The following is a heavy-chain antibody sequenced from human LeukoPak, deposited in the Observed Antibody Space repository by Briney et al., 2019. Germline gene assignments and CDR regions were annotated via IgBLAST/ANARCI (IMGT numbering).Heavy chain of an antibody. Sequence: PGGSLRLSCAASGFTVSSNYMSWVRQAPGKGLEWVSVIYSSGSTYYADSVKGRFTISRDNSKNTLHLQMNSLRAEDTAVYYCAKLHYESGSYRHFDYWGQGTLVTVSS. CDR2: IYSSGST. V-gene: IGHV3-53*01. CDR1: GFTVSSNY. CDR3: AKLHYESGSYRHFDY. D-gene: IGHD1-26*01. J-gene: IGHJ4*02.